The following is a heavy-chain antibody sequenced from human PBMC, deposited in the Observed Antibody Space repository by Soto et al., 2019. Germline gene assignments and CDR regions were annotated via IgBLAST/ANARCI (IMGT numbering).Heavy chain of an antibody. CDR1: GGTFSSYT. CDR3: ARVVVGSSLSLDY. V-gene: IGHV1-69*01. CDR2: ISPIFRTP. Sequence: QVQLVQSGAEVKKPGSSVTVSCKASGGTFSSYTISWVRQAPGQGLEWMAGISPIFRTPSYAQKLQDRVTLTVDDTNMTANMEMNRLTSDDITVYYSARVVVGSSLSLDYWGQGTLVTISS. J-gene: IGHJ4*02. D-gene: IGHD1-26*01.